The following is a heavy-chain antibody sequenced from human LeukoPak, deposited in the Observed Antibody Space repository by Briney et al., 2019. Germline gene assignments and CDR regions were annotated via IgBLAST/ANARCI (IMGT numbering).Heavy chain of an antibody. D-gene: IGHD6-19*01. CDR3: ARHIAVAGTWAYDY. CDR2: INSDGSRT. V-gene: IGHV3-74*01. Sequence: GGSLRLSCAASGFTLSTYWMHWVRQGPGKGLVWVSCINSDGSRTTYADSVKGRFTISRDNAKNSLYLQMNSLRDEDTAVYYCARHIAVAGTWAYDYWGQGTLVTVSS. CDR1: GFTLSTYW. J-gene: IGHJ4*02.